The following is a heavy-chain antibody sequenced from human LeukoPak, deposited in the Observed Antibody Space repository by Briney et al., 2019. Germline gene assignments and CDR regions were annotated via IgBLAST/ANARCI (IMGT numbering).Heavy chain of an antibody. V-gene: IGHV3-23*01. Sequence: PGGSLRLSCAACGFTFSNYGMSWVRQAPGKGLEWVSAVSGRDTSTYYTDSVKGRFTISRDNSKNTLYLQMNSLSAEDTAIYYCAKWGDYDVLTGYYDSDYWGQGTLVTVSS. J-gene: IGHJ4*02. CDR1: GFTFSNYG. CDR2: VSGRDTST. CDR3: AKWGDYDVLTGYYDSDY. D-gene: IGHD3-9*01.